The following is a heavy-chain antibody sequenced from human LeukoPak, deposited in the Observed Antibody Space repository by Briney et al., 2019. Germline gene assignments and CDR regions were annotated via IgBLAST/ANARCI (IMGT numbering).Heavy chain of an antibody. D-gene: IGHD3-22*01. CDR3: ARDKLVAYYYDSSGIDI. Sequence: PSETLSLTCTVSGGSISSSSYYWGWIRQPPGKGLEWIGSIYYSGSTYYNPSLKSRVTISVDTSKNQFSLKLSSVTAADTAVYYCARDKLVAYYYDSSGIDIWGQGTMVTVSS. V-gene: IGHV4-39*07. CDR1: GGSISSSSYY. J-gene: IGHJ3*02. CDR2: IYYSGST.